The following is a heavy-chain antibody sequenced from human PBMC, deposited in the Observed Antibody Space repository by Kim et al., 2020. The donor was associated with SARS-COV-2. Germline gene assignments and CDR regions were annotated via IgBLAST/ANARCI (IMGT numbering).Heavy chain of an antibody. J-gene: IGHJ4*02. CDR1: GFTFSSYG. D-gene: IGHD5-12*01. V-gene: IGHV3-33*01. CDR3: ATSRWLQAFDY. Sequence: GGSLRLSCAASGFTFSSYGMHWVRQAPGKGLEWVAVIWYDGSNKYYADSVKGRFTISRDNSKNTLYLQMNSLRAEDTAVYYCATSRWLQAFDYWGQGTLVTVSS. CDR2: IWYDGSNK.